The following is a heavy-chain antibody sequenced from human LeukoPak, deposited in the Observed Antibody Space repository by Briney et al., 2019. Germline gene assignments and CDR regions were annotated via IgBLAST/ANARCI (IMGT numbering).Heavy chain of an antibody. Sequence: SETLSLTCTVSGYSISSGYYWGWIRQPPGKGLEWIGSIYHSGSTYYYPSLKSRVTISVDTSKNQFSLKLTSVTAADTAVYYCARKMREVRRGIIFSLPLGMDVWGKGTTVTVSS. V-gene: IGHV4-38-2*02. CDR1: GYSISSGYY. D-gene: IGHD3-10*01. CDR3: ARKMREVRRGIIFSLPLGMDV. CDR2: IYHSGST. J-gene: IGHJ6*04.